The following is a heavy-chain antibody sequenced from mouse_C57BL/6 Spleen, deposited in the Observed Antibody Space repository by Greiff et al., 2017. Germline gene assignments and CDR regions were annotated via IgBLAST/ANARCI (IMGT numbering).Heavy chain of an antibody. CDR3: ARSAYDYDMNYYYAMDY. CDR2: INPNNGGT. V-gene: IGHV1-18*01. D-gene: IGHD2-4*01. Sequence: EVKLMESGPELVKPGASVKIPCKASGYTFTDYNMDWVKQSHGKSLEWIGDINPNNGGTIYNQKFKGKATLTVDKSSSTAYMELRSLTSEDTAVYYCARSAYDYDMNYYYAMDYWGQGTSVTVSS. CDR1: GYTFTDYN. J-gene: IGHJ4*01.